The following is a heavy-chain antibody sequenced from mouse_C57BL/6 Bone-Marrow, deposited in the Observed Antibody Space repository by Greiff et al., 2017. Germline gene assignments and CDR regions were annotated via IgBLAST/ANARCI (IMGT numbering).Heavy chain of an antibody. V-gene: IGHV2-6*01. CDR3: ARGSSFSPFAY. CDR2: IWGVGST. D-gene: IGHD1-1*01. Sequence: QVQLKQSGPGLVAPSQSLSITCTVSGFSLTSYGVDWVRQSPGKGLEWLGVIWGVGSTNYNSALKSRLSISKDNSKSQVFLKMNSLQTDDTAMYYCARGSSFSPFAYWGQGTLVTVSA. CDR1: GFSLTSYG. J-gene: IGHJ3*01.